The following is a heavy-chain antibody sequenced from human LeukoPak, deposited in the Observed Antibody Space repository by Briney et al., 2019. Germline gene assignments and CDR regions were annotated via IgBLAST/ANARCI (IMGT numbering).Heavy chain of an antibody. CDR3: VRDGEGVAISVNYWFDP. Sequence: ASVKVSCKASGYTFTSYGISWVRQAPGQGLEWMGWISAYNGNTNYAQKLQGRVTMTRDTSTSTAYMELRGLTSDDTAVYYCVRDGEGVAISVNYWFDPWGQGTLVTVSS. J-gene: IGHJ5*02. CDR2: ISAYNGNT. V-gene: IGHV1-18*01. CDR1: GYTFTSYG. D-gene: IGHD3-10*01.